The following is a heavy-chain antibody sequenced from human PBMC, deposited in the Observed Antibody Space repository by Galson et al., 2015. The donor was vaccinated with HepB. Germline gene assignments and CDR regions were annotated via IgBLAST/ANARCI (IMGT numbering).Heavy chain of an antibody. CDR2: IYHSGST. J-gene: IGHJ4*02. Sequence: TLSLTCAVSGGSISSGGYSWSWIRQPPGKGLEWIGYIYHSGSTYYNPSLKSRVTISVDRSKNQFSLKLSSVTAADTAVYYCARAGIAVAKFDYWGQGTLVTVSS. V-gene: IGHV4-30-2*01. CDR1: GGSISSGGYS. CDR3: ARAGIAVAKFDY. D-gene: IGHD6-19*01.